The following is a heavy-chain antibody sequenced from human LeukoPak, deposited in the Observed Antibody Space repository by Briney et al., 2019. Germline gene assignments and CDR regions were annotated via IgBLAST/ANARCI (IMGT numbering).Heavy chain of an antibody. CDR3: ARDFWSGYYFDY. J-gene: IGHJ4*02. D-gene: IGHD3-3*01. V-gene: IGHV1-2*02. CDR2: INPHSGDT. CDR1: GYTFSGYY. Sequence: GASVKVSCKASGYTFSGYYMHWMRQAPGQGLEWMGWINPHSGDTNYAQKFQGRVTMTGDTSISTGYMEVSGLRSDDTAIYFCARDFWSGYYFDYWGQGTQVTVSS.